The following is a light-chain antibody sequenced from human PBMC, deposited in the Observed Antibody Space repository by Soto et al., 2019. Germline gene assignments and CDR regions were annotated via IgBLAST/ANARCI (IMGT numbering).Light chain of an antibody. CDR2: GTS. Sequence: EIVMTQSPVTLSVSPGEIATLSFSASQSVISNLASCQQKAGQAPRLLIYGTSTSATGIPARYSGSGSGTEFTLTISSLQSEDFAVYYCQQYNNWPLTFGQGTKVDIK. CDR3: QQYNNWPLT. V-gene: IGKV3-15*01. J-gene: IGKJ1*01. CDR1: QSVISN.